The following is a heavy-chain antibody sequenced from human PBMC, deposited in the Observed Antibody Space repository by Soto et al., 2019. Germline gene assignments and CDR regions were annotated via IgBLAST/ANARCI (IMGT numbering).Heavy chain of an antibody. J-gene: IGHJ5*02. CDR1: GFPFSSYS. D-gene: IGHD3-3*01. CDR2: ISSSSSYT. V-gene: IGHV3-21*01. Sequence: GGPLRLSCEPSGFPFSSYSLNWAFQAPGKGLEWVSSISSSSSYTYYADSVKGRFTISRDNAKNSLYLQMNSLRAEDTAVYYCARDLYDFWSGSPTYNWFDPWGQGTLVTVSS. CDR3: ARDLYDFWSGSPTYNWFDP.